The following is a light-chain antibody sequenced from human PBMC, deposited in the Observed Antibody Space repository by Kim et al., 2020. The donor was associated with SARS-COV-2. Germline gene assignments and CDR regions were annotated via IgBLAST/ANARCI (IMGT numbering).Light chain of an antibody. CDR2: ANN. V-gene: IGLV1-47*01. CDR1: RSNIGSNS. J-gene: IGLJ3*02. CDR3: SAWADGLSGPV. Sequence: GQTVTISCSGSRSNIGSNSVHWYQQLPGTAPKLLIYANNQRPSGVPDRFSGSKSGSSASLVISGLRSEDEADYYCSAWADGLSGPVFGGGTKVTVL.